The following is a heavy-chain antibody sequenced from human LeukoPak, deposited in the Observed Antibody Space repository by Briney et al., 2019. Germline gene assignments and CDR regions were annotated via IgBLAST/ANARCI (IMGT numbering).Heavy chain of an antibody. CDR2: ISYDGSNK. D-gene: IGHD1-26*01. CDR3: ARDQGSYSYFDY. CDR1: GFTFSSYA. V-gene: IGHV3-30-3*01. Sequence: QPGRSLRLSCAASGFTFSSYAMHWVRQAPGKGLEGVAVISYDGSNKYYADSVKGRFTISRDNSKNTLYLQMNSLRAEDTAVYYCARDQGSYSYFDYWGQGTLVTVSS. J-gene: IGHJ4*02.